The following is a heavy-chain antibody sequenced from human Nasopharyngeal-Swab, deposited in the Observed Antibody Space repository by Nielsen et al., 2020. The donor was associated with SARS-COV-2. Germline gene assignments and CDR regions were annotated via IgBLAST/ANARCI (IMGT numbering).Heavy chain of an antibody. CDR1: GFTFNTYS. V-gene: IGHV3-21*01. D-gene: IGHD6-13*01. CDR3: ARDLLSNWRAIGNWYFDL. J-gene: IGHJ2*01. Sequence: GESLKISCAASGFTFNTYSMNWVRQAPGKGLEWVSSVSSTSTYIYYADSVKGRFTISRDNAENSLYLQMNSLRAEDTAVYYCARDLLSNWRAIGNWYFDLWGRGTLVTVSS. CDR2: VSSTSTYI.